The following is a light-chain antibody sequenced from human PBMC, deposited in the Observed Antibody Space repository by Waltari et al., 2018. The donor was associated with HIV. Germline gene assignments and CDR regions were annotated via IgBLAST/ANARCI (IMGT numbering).Light chain of an antibody. CDR2: CVP. V-gene: IGLV2-14*03. CDR3: CSYTKLTTHYVL. Sequence: QSALTQPASVSGSPAQSITIYCTGTTTDIGGYNYVSWYQRHPNKAPKLIIFCVPNRPSGISSRFSGSKSGNTASLTISGLQAEDEADYYCCSYTKLTTHYVLFGGGTKLTVL. J-gene: IGLJ2*01. CDR1: TTDIGGYNY.